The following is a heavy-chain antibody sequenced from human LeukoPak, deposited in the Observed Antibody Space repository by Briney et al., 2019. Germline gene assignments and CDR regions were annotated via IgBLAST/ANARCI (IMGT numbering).Heavy chain of an antibody. CDR1: GFTFSSYA. J-gene: IGHJ6*02. D-gene: IGHD3-16*01. Sequence: GGSLRLSCAASGFTFSSYAMSWVRQAPGKGLEWVSAISGSGGSTYYADSVKGRFTISRDNSKNTLYLQMNSLRAEDTAVYYCARESPPLRWNYYYGMDVWGQGTTVTVSS. CDR2: ISGSGGST. V-gene: IGHV3-23*01. CDR3: ARESPPLRWNYYYGMDV.